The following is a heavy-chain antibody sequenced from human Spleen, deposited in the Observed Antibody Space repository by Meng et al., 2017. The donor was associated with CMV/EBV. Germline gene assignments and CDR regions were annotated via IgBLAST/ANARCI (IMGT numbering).Heavy chain of an antibody. CDR3: ARDVAGTNGY. V-gene: IGHV3-21*01. J-gene: IGHJ4*02. CDR2: ISDDNYYV. CDR1: GFTFSSYS. Sequence: GESLKISCAASGFTFSSYSMNWVRQAPGKGLEWVSSISDDNYYVYYADSVKGRFTISRDNAKNSLSLQMNSLRAEDTAMYYCARDVAGTNGYWGQGTLVTVSS. D-gene: IGHD6-19*01.